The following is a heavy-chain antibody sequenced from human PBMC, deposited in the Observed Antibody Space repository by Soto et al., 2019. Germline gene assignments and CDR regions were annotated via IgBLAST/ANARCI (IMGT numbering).Heavy chain of an antibody. CDR2: MSYDGSDK. CDR3: ARARLDTPALEY. V-gene: IGHV3-30-3*01. Sequence: QVQLVESGGGVVQPGRSLRLSCAASGFSFRSYAMHWVRQAPGKGLEWVAVMSYDGSDKDYADSVKGRFTISRDNSKNTLYLHMSSLRAEDSYVYYCARARLDTPALEYWGQGTLVTVSS. CDR1: GFSFRSYA. J-gene: IGHJ4*02. D-gene: IGHD2-2*01.